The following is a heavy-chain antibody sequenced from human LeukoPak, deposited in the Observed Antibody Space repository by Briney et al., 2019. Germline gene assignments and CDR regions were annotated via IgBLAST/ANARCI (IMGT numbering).Heavy chain of an antibody. CDR1: GFTFSSYG. Sequence: GGSLRLSCAASGFTFSSYGMHWVRQAPGKGLEWVAVISYDGSNKYYAGSVKGRFTISRDNSKNTLYLQMNSLRAEDTAVYYCAKGYDFWDWGQGTLVTVSS. V-gene: IGHV3-30*18. D-gene: IGHD3-3*01. CDR2: ISYDGSNK. CDR3: AKGYDFWD. J-gene: IGHJ4*02.